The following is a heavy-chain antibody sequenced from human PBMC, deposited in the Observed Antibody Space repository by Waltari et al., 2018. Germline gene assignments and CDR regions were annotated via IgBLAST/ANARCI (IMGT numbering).Heavy chain of an antibody. V-gene: IGHV4-34*01. CDR1: DESFSGYY. D-gene: IGHD4-17*01. Sequence: QVQLQQWGAGLLKPSETLSLTCAVYDESFSGYYWSWIRQPPGKGLEWIGEINHRGSTNYKPSLKSRVTISVDTSKKQFSLKLSSVTAADTAVYYCARGSDYGGPVNYWGQGTLVIVSS. CDR2: INHRGST. J-gene: IGHJ4*02. CDR3: ARGSDYGGPVNY.